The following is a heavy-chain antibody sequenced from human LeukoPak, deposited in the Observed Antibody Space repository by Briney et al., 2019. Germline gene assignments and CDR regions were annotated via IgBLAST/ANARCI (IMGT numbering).Heavy chain of an antibody. CDR3: ARYYCPNGVCQGFDY. Sequence: PSETLSLTCTVSGGSISGHYLSWIRQPAGEGLEWIGRIYTSGSTNSNPSLKSRVTISVDTSRNQFSLKLSSVTAADTAVYYCARYYCPNGVCQGFDYWGQGTLVTVSS. CDR2: IYTSGST. CDR1: GGSISGHY. D-gene: IGHD2-8*01. J-gene: IGHJ4*02. V-gene: IGHV4-4*07.